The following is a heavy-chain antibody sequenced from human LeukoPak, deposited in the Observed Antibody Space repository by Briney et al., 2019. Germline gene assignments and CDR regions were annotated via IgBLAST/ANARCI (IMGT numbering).Heavy chain of an antibody. Sequence: PGGSLRLSCAASGFTFSSYGMHWVRQAPGKGLEWVAFIRYDGSNKYYADSVKGRFTISRDNSKNTLYLQMNSLRAEDTAVHYCAKDVRYCSSTSCYSPHYYYYYMDVWGKGTTVTISS. CDR2: IRYDGSNK. CDR3: AKDVRYCSSTSCYSPHYYYYYMDV. J-gene: IGHJ6*03. CDR1: GFTFSSYG. V-gene: IGHV3-30*02. D-gene: IGHD2-2*01.